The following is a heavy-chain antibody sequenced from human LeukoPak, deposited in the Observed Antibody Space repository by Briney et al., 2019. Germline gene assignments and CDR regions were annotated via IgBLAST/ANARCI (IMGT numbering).Heavy chain of an antibody. J-gene: IGHJ4*02. CDR3: ARVFIVGSRSVFDF. CDR1: GFTFSNYW. D-gene: IGHD2-21*01. V-gene: IGHV3-7*01. Sequence: QPGGSLRLSCAASGFTFSNYWMSWVRLAPGKGLEWVANMKQDGSEKYYVDSVEGRFTISRDNAKNLLSLQMNSLRAEDTAVYHCARVFIVGSRSVFDFWGQGTLVTVSS. CDR2: MKQDGSEK.